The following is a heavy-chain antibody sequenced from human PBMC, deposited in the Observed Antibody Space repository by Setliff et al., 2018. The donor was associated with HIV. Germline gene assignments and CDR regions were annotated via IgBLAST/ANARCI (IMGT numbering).Heavy chain of an antibody. V-gene: IGHV4-59*01. CDR3: ARDPGIVPIGYFDL. Sequence: PSETLSLTCSVSGDSIRSYYWSWIRQPPGKGLEWIGYIYYTGSTNYNPSLKSRVTISVDTSKNQFSLKLGSVTAADTAVYYCARDPGIVPIGYFDLWGRGTYGHRL. D-gene: IGHD2-15*01. CDR2: IYYTGST. CDR1: GDSIRSYY. J-gene: IGHJ2*01.